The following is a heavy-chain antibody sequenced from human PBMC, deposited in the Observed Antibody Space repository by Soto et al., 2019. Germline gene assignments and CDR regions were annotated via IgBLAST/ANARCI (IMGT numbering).Heavy chain of an antibody. CDR2: IYYSGST. V-gene: IGHV4-31*03. J-gene: IGHJ6*02. D-gene: IGHD2-2*01. CDR3: ARAMVYCSSTSCYGDDYYYYGMDV. Sequence: QVQLQESGPGLVKPSQTLSLTCTVSGGSISSGGYYWSWIRQHPGKGLEWIGYIYYSGSTYYNPSLKRRVTISVDTSKNQFSLKLSSVTAADTAVYYCARAMVYCSSTSCYGDDYYYYGMDVWGQGTTVTVSS. CDR1: GGSISSGGYY.